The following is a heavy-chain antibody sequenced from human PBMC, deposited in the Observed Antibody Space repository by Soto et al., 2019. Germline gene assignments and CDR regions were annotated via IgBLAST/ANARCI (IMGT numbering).Heavy chain of an antibody. CDR3: AGNSGVVRGYYGMDV. Sequence: GGSLRLSCAASGFTFSSYEMNWVRQAPGKGLEWVSYISSSGSTIYYADSVKGRFTISRDNAKNSLYLQMNGLRAEDTAVYYCAGNSGVVRGYYGMDVWGQWTTVTVSS. J-gene: IGHJ6*02. CDR2: ISSSGSTI. D-gene: IGHD3-10*02. CDR1: GFTFSSYE. V-gene: IGHV3-48*03.